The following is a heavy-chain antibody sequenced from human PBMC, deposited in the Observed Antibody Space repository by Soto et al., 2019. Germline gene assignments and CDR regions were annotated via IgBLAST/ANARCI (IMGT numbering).Heavy chain of an antibody. CDR3: ASQGLYYYGLDV. J-gene: IGHJ6*02. V-gene: IGHV3-30-3*01. CDR1: GFTFSSYA. Sequence: PGGSLRLSCAASGFTFSSYAMHWVRQAPGKGLEWVAVISYDGSNKYYADSVKGRFTISRDNAKNTLYLQMNSLRAEDTAVYYCASQGLYYYGLDVWGQGTTVTVSS. CDR2: ISYDGSNK.